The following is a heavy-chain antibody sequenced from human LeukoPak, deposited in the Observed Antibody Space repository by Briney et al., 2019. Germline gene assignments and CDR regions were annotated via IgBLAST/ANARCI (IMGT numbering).Heavy chain of an antibody. V-gene: IGHV1-69*04. Sequence: SVKVSCKASGGTFSSYAISWVRQAPGQGLEWMGRIIPILGIANYAQKFQGRVTITADKSTSTAYMELSSLRFDDTAVYYCARVSTVTTNNRFDSWGQGTLVTVSS. D-gene: IGHD4-17*01. CDR2: IIPILGIA. J-gene: IGHJ5*01. CDR3: ARVSTVTTNNRFDS. CDR1: GGTFSSYA.